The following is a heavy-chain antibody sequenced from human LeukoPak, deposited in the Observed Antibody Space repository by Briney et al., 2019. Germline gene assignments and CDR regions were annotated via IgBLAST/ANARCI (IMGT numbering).Heavy chain of an antibody. Sequence: SETLSLTCTVSGGSISSSSYYWGWIRQPPGEGLEWIGSIYYSGSTYYNPSLKSRVTISVDTSKNQFSLKLRSVAAADTAVYYCARPLGDWFDPWGQGTLVTVSS. CDR1: GGSISSSSYY. J-gene: IGHJ5*02. V-gene: IGHV4-39*07. D-gene: IGHD3-16*01. CDR3: ARPLGDWFDP. CDR2: IYYSGST.